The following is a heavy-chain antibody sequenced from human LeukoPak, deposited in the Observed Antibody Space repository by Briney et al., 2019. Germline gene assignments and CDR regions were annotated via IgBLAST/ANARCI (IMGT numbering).Heavy chain of an antibody. CDR3: ARTPRDCSSTSCYIFDY. D-gene: IGHD2-2*02. Sequence: GGSLRLSCEASGFTFSDYYMSWIRQAPGKGLEWVSYISSSGSTIYYADSVKGRFAISRDNAKNSLYLQMNSLRAEDTAVYYCARTPRDCSSTSCYIFDYWGQGTLVTVSS. CDR1: GFTFSDYY. J-gene: IGHJ4*02. CDR2: ISSSGSTI. V-gene: IGHV3-11*01.